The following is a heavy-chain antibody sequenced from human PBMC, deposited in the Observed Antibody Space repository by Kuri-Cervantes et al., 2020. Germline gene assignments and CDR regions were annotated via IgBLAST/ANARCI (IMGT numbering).Heavy chain of an antibody. CDR3: ASAYRGGYSSGWFLGDY. CDR2: MNPNGGNT. V-gene: IGHV1-8*01. CDR1: GYTFTSYD. Sequence: ASVKVSCKASGYTFTSYDINWVRQATGQGLEWMGWMNPNGGNTGYAQKFQGRVTMTRNTSISTAYMELSRLRSDDTAVYYCASAYRGGYSSGWFLGDYWGQGTLVTVSS. J-gene: IGHJ4*02. D-gene: IGHD6-19*01.